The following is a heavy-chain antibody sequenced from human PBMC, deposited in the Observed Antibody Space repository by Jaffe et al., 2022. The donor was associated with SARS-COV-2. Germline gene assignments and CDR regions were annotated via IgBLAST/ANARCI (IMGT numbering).Heavy chain of an antibody. CDR1: GFTFNIYG. CDR3: AKGTDCSGGSCYFQFDP. CDR2: ISGSGRTT. Sequence: EVQLLESGGGLVQPGGSLRLSCAASGFTFNIYGMTWVRQAPGKGLEWVSVISGSGRTTYYADSVKGRFTISRDNSKNTLYLQMNSLRAEDTALYYCAKGTDCSGGSCYFQFDPWGQGTLVTVSS. D-gene: IGHD2-15*01. V-gene: IGHV3-23*01. J-gene: IGHJ5*02.